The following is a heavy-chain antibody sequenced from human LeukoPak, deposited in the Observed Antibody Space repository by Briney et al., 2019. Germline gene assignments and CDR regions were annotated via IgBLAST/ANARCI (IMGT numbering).Heavy chain of an antibody. CDR3: AKDLGWSYFDY. J-gene: IGHJ4*02. Sequence: GGSLRLSCAASGFTFSSYAMHWVRQAPGKGLEWVAVISYDGSNKYYADSVKGRFTISRDNSKNTLYLQMNSLRAEDTAVYYCAKDLGWSYFDYWGQGTLVTVSS. V-gene: IGHV3-30*04. D-gene: IGHD6-19*01. CDR2: ISYDGSNK. CDR1: GFTFSSYA.